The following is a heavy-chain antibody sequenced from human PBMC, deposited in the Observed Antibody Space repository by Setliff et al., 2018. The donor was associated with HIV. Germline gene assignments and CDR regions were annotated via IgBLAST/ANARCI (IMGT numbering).Heavy chain of an antibody. D-gene: IGHD3-16*01. Sequence: SETLSLTCTVSGGSINITNFYWAWIRQPPGKGLEWLGSIYYSGTTYVHPSLKSRVTISIDTFKSQFSLKLRSVNAADTAVYYCASWGAGSNFGFDYWGRGTLVTVSS. J-gene: IGHJ4*02. CDR2: IYYSGTT. CDR3: ASWGAGSNFGFDY. CDR1: GGSINITNFY. V-gene: IGHV4-39*07.